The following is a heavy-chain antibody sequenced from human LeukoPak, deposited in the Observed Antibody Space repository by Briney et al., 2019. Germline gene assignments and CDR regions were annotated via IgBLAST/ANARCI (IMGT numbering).Heavy chain of an antibody. Sequence: ASVKVSCKASGYTFTSYVMHWVRQAPGQGLEWMGIINPSGGSTSYAQKFQGRVTMTRDTSTSTVYMELSSLRSEDTAVYYCARARDEIAVTQQGMDVWGQGTTVTVSS. CDR2: INPSGGST. J-gene: IGHJ6*02. V-gene: IGHV1-46*01. CDR3: ARARDEIAVTQQGMDV. CDR1: GYTFTSYV. D-gene: IGHD4-17*01.